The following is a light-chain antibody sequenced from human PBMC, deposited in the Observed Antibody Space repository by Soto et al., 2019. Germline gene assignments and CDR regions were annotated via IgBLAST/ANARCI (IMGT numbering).Light chain of an antibody. CDR1: QSVSTN. CDR2: GAS. Sequence: EIVMTQSPATLSVSPGERATLSCRASQSVSTNLAWYQQKPCQARRLLIYGASTRATGIPDRFSGSGSGTEFTLTISSLQSEDFAVYYCQQYNNWPRTFGQGTKVEI. J-gene: IGKJ1*01. V-gene: IGKV3-15*01. CDR3: QQYNNWPRT.